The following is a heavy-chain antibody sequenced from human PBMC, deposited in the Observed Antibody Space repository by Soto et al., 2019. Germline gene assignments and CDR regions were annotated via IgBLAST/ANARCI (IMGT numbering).Heavy chain of an antibody. V-gene: IGHV5-51*01. CDR1: GYSFTSYW. J-gene: IGHJ6*02. CDR3: ARSKGHDILTGSTPWGVSYYYGMDV. CDR2: IYPGDSDT. Sequence: GESLKISCKGSGYSFTSYWIGWVRQMPGKGLEWMGIIYPGDSDTRYSPSFQGQVTISADKSISTAYLQWSSLKASDTAMYYCARSKGHDILTGSTPWGVSYYYGMDVWGQGPTVTVSS. D-gene: IGHD3-9*01.